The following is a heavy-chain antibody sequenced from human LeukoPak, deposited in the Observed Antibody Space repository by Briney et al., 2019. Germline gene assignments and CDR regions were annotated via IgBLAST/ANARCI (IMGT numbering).Heavy chain of an antibody. J-gene: IGHJ4*02. V-gene: IGHV3-43*02. CDR2: TSGDGGST. D-gene: IGHD5-24*01. Sequence: GGSLRLSCAASGFTFDDYAMHWVRQAPGKGLEWVSLTSGDGGSTYYADPVKGRFTISRDNSKNSLYLQMNSLRTEDTALYYCAKGDCYNYYFDYWGQGTLVTVSS. CDR1: GFTFDDYA. CDR3: AKGDCYNYYFDY.